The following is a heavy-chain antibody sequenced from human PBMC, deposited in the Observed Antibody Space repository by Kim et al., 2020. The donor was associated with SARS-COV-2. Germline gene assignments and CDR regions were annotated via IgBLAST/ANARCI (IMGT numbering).Heavy chain of an antibody. Sequence: GGSLRLSCAASGFTFSNAWMIWVRQAAGKGLEWVGRIKSKTDGGTTDYAAPVKGRFTISRDDSKNTVDLQMNSLKTEDTAVYYCTTDFPDFWSAYYTGGVSHNWFDPWGQGTLVTVSS. CDR2: IKSKTDGGTT. V-gene: IGHV3-15*01. CDR3: TTDFPDFWSAYYTGGVSHNWFDP. CDR1: GFTFSNAW. D-gene: IGHD3-3*01. J-gene: IGHJ5*02.